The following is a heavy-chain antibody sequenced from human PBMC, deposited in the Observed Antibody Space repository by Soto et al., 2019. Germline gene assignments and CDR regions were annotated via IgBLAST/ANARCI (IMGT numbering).Heavy chain of an antibody. J-gene: IGHJ4*02. Sequence: QVQLVQSGAEVKKPGASVKVSCKASGYTFTGYYMHWVRQAPGQGLEWMGWINPNSGGTNYAQKFQGWVTMTRDTSISTAYRELSRMRSDDTAVYYCASNYYDSSGYYPMMYWGQGTLVTVSS. D-gene: IGHD3-22*01. CDR2: INPNSGGT. V-gene: IGHV1-2*04. CDR3: ASNYYDSSGYYPMMY. CDR1: GYTFTGYY.